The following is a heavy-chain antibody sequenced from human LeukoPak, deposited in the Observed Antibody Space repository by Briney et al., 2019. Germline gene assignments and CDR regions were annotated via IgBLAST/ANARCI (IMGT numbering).Heavy chain of an antibody. J-gene: IGHJ2*01. CDR1: GYNFTPYW. Sequence: GASLKISCQSFGYNFTPYWIVWVRQIPGKGLEWMGITFAGYSYSIYSPSFQGQVTTSVDKSISTAFLQWSSLKASDTAMYYCARHFHPAETTGGYFDLWGRGTLVTVSA. CDR3: ARHFHPAETTGGYFDL. V-gene: IGHV5-51*01. CDR2: TFAGYSYS. D-gene: IGHD4-17*01.